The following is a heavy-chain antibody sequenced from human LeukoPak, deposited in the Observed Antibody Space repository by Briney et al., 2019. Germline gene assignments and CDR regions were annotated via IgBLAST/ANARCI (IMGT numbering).Heavy chain of an antibody. CDR1: GLSIGDYT. D-gene: IGHD6-19*01. CDR3: ARRSQVAGFDY. V-gene: IGHV3-21*01. Sequence: GGSLRLSCEASGLSIGDYTMHWVRQVPGKGLEWVSSISSSSSYIYYADSVKGRFTISRDNAKNSLYLQMNSLRAEDTAVYYCARRSQVAGFDYWGQGTLVTVSS. J-gene: IGHJ4*02. CDR2: ISSSSSYI.